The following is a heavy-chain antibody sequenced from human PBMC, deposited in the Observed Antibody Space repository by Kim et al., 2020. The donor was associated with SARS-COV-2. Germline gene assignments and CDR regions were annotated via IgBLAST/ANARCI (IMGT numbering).Heavy chain of an antibody. CDR2: ISYDGSNK. CDR3: AKGRRPVTTAWWYFDL. D-gene: IGHD4-17*01. J-gene: IGHJ2*01. CDR1: GFTFSSYG. Sequence: GGSLRLSCAASGFTFSSYGMHWVRQAPGKGLEWVAVISYDGSNKYYADPVKGRFTISRDNSKNTLYLQMNSLRAEDTAVYYCAKGRRPVTTAWWYFDLWGRGTLVTVSS. V-gene: IGHV3-30*18.